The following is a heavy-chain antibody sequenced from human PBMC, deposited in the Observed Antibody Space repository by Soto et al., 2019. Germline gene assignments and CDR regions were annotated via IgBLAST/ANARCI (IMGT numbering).Heavy chain of an antibody. CDR1: VDSVSSDITS. CDR3: ARGNALDV. D-gene: IGHD3-10*01. V-gene: IGHV6-1*01. CDR2: TYYRSKWFH. J-gene: IGHJ3*01. Sequence: QGQLQQSGPGLVKPSQTLSLTCAISVDSVSSDITSWNWIRQSPSRCLEWLGRTYYRSKWFHDYEASVKSRIAITPATSKNQFSLELTSMTPEDTAVYYCARGNALDVWGQGTVVTVSS.